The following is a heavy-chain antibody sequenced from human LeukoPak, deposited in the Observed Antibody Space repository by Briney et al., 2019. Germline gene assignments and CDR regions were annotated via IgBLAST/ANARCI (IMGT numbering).Heavy chain of an antibody. J-gene: IGHJ6*02. CDR1: GFTFSSYA. D-gene: IGHD2-2*01. V-gene: IGHV3-30-3*01. Sequence: PGGSLRLSCAASGFTFSSYAMHWVRQAPGKGLEWVAVISYDGSNKYYADSVKGRFTIPRDNSKNTLYLQMNSLRAEDTAVYYCARVVVPAAMRYGMGVWGQGTTVTVSS. CDR2: ISYDGSNK. CDR3: ARVVVPAAMRYGMGV.